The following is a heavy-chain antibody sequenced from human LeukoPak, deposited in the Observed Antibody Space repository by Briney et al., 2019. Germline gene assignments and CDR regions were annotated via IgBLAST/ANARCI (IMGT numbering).Heavy chain of an antibody. D-gene: IGHD1-26*01. CDR2: ISWNSGSI. CDR3: AKVVGGTWSYFDS. V-gene: IGHV3-9*01. J-gene: IGHJ4*02. Sequence: GRSLRLSCAASGFTFDDYAMHWVRQAPVKCLEWVSGISWNSGSIGYADSVKGRFTISRDNAKNSLYLQMNSMRPEDTALYYCAKVVGGTWSYFDSWGQGTLVTVSS. CDR1: GFTFDDYA.